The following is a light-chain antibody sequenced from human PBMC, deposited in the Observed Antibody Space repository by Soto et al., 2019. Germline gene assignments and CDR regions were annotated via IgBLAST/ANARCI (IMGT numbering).Light chain of an antibody. CDR3: AAWDDSLNGHYV. V-gene: IGLV1-44*01. CDR2: SNK. CDR1: SSNIGSNT. J-gene: IGLJ1*01. Sequence: QSVLTQPPSASGTPGQRVTISCSGSSSNIGSNTVNWYQQLPGTAPQLLIYSNKHRPSGVADLFCGSNSGTSASLAISGLQSEDEADYYCAAWDDSLNGHYVFGTGTKVTVL.